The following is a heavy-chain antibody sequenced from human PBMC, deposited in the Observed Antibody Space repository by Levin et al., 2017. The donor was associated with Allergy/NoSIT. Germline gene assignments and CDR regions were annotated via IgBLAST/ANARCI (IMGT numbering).Heavy chain of an antibody. J-gene: IGHJ4*02. D-gene: IGHD5-12*01. CDR1: GGSISSYY. Sequence: SETLSLTCTVSGGSISSYYWSWIRQPPGKGLEWIGYIYYSGSTNYNPSLKSRVTISVDTSKNQFSLKLSSVTAADTAVYYCARSSGYDPYFDYWGQGTLVTVSS. CDR2: IYYSGST. V-gene: IGHV4-59*01. CDR3: ARSSGYDPYFDY.